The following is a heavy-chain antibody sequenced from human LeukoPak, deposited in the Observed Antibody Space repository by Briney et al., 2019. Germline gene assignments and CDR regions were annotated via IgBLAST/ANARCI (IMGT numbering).Heavy chain of an antibody. CDR3: VKLAAPGAIWYFDL. CDR2: ISSNGGST. D-gene: IGHD3-10*01. J-gene: IGHJ2*01. Sequence: GGSLRLSCSASGFTFSNYAMHWVRQAPGKGLKDVSGISSNGGSTNYADSVRDRFTISRDNSKNTLYLQMSSLRTEDTAMYYCVKLAAPGAIWYFDLWGRGTLVTVSS. CDR1: GFTFSNYA. V-gene: IGHV3-64*03.